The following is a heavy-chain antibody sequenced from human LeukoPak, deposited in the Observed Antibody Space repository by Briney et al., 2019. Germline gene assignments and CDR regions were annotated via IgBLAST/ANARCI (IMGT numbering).Heavy chain of an antibody. V-gene: IGHV4-59*01. CDR2: IHYSGST. Sequence: SETLSLTCTVSGGSISSYYWSWIRQPPGKGLEWIGYIHYSGSTNYNPSPKSRVTISVDTSKNQFSLKLSSVTAADTAVYYCARGEYYFDYWGQGTLVTVSS. D-gene: IGHD2/OR15-2a*01. CDR1: GGSISSYY. J-gene: IGHJ4*02. CDR3: ARGEYYFDY.